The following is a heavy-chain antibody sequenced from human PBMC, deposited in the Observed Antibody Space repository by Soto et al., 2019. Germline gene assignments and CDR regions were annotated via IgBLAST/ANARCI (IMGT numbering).Heavy chain of an antibody. CDR2: ISPYNANT. D-gene: IGHD3-22*01. V-gene: IGHV1-18*01. Sequence: ASVKVSCKASGYTFINYAITWVRQAPGQGPEWMGWISPYNANTNYAQKFRGRVTLTTDTSTSTAYMELRSLRSDDTAVYYCARDRVESGYPEYFQHWGQGTLVTVSS. CDR3: ARDRVESGYPEYFQH. J-gene: IGHJ1*01. CDR1: GYTFINYA.